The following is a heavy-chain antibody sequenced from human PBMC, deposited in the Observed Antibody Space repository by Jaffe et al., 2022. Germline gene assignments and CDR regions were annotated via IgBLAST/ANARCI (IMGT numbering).Heavy chain of an antibody. D-gene: IGHD3-10*01. V-gene: IGHV4-61*02. J-gene: IGHJ5*02. CDR3: ARYGSGSYLNWFDP. CDR2: IYISGNT. CDR1: GGSISSGSYS. Sequence: QVQLQESGPGLVKPSQTLSLTCTVSGGSISSGSYSWNWIRQPAGKELEWIGRIYISGNTNYNPSLKSRVTISIDTSKNQFSLKLSFVTAADTAVYYCARYGSGSYLNWFDPWGQGTLVTVSS.